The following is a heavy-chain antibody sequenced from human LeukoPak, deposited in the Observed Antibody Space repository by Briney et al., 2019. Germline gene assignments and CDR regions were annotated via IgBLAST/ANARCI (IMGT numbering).Heavy chain of an antibody. J-gene: IGHJ4*02. D-gene: IGHD6-13*01. CDR1: GFTFSDYW. CDR3: ARDGGIAAAGLFDY. V-gene: IGHV3-74*01. CDR2: VNKDGTST. Sequence: GGSLRLSCAASGFTFSDYWMHWVRQTPGEGLVWVSRVNKDGTSTTYADSVKGRFTISRDNAKNTLYLQMNSLRAEDTAVYYCARDGGIAAAGLFDYWGQGTLVTVSS.